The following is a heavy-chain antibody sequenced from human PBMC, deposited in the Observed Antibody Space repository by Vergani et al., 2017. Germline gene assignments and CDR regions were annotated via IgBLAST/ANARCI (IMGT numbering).Heavy chain of an antibody. J-gene: IGHJ4*02. CDR3: AKHFRGWGIDY. CDR1: GFTLSNYD. D-gene: IGHD3-16*01. Sequence: QVQLVESGGGVVQRGGSLRLSCATSGFTLSNYDMQWIRQGPGKGLEFVAFIQFDGSNQYYADSVKGRLTLSSDFSKNTLSLQMNSLRTDDTATYYCAKHFRGWGIDYWGQGTQVIFSS. CDR2: IQFDGSNQ. V-gene: IGHV3-30*02.